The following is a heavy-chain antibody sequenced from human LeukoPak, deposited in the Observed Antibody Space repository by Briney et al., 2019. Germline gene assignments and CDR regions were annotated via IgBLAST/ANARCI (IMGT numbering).Heavy chain of an antibody. CDR1: GYTVTSYG. J-gene: IGHJ6*04. V-gene: IGHV1-18*04. CDR3: ARLCSTTSWYSRFGMDV. D-gene: IGHD2-2*02. Sequence: GASVKVSCKASGYTVTSYGISWVRQAPGQGLEWMGWISAYNGNTNYAQKLQGRVTMTTDTSTTTAYMELRSLRSDDTAVYYCARLCSTTSWYSRFGMDVWGKGATATVSS. CDR2: ISAYNGNT.